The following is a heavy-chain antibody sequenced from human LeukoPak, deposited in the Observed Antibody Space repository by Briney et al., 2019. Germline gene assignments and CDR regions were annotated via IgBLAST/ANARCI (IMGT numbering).Heavy chain of an antibody. V-gene: IGHV3-30*18. J-gene: IGHJ5*02. Sequence: GRSLRLSCAASGFTFSSYGIHWVRRAPGKGLEWVAVISYDGSNKFYADSVKGRFTISRDNSNNTLYLQMGSLRVEDTAVYYCAKAASNWFDPWGQGTLVTVSS. CDR1: GFTFSSYG. CDR3: AKAASNWFDP. CDR2: ISYDGSNK. D-gene: IGHD6-25*01.